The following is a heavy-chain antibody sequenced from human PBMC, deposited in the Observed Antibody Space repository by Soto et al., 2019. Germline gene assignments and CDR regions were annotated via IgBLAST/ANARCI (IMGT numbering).Heavy chain of an antibody. CDR3: ARDTTRTMVRIYYGMDV. CDR1: GFTFSDYY. V-gene: IGHV3-74*01. CDR2: INSDGSST. D-gene: IGHD3-10*01. Sequence: GGSLRLSCAASGFTFSDYYMSWIRQAPGKGLVWVSRINSDGSSTSYADSVKGRFTISRDNAKNTLYLQMNSLRAEDTAVYYCARDTTRTMVRIYYGMDVWGQGTTVTVSS. J-gene: IGHJ6*02.